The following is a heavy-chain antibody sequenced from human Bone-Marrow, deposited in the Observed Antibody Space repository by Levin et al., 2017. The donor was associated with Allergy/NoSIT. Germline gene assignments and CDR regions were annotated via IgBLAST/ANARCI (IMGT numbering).Heavy chain of an antibody. Sequence: PGGSLRLSCAASGFTVSNNYMSWVRQAPGKGLEWVSLIYSAGVTHYADSVRGRFTISRDSSKNTLYLQINSLRAEDTAMYYCARNVPVTANGYWGQGTLVTVSS. CDR2: IYSAGVT. V-gene: IGHV3-66*01. D-gene: IGHD2-21*02. J-gene: IGHJ4*02. CDR1: GFTVSNNY. CDR3: ARNVPVTANGY.